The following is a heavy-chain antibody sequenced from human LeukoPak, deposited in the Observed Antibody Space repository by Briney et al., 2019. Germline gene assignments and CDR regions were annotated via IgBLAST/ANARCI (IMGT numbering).Heavy chain of an antibody. J-gene: IGHJ4*02. V-gene: IGHV1-2*04. D-gene: IGHD1-26*01. CDR2: INPNSGGT. Sequence: GASVKVSCKASGYTFTGYYMHWVRQAPGQGLEGMGWINPNSGGTNYAQKFQGWVTMTRDTSISTAYMELSRLRSDDTAVYYCARSLGYSGSYYYYFDYWGQGTLVTVSS. CDR1: GYTFTGYY. CDR3: ARSLGYSGSYYYYFDY.